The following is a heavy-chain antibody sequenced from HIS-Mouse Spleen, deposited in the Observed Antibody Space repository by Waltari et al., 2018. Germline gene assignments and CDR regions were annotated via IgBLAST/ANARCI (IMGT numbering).Heavy chain of an antibody. CDR3: ARGNWGSVDY. Sequence: QVQLVQSGAEVKKPGASVKVSCKASGYTFTGYYMHWVRQAPGQGRGWMGWMKPNSGGRTYAQKFQGRVTMTRDTSISTAYMELSRLRSDDTAVYYCARGNWGSVDYWGQGTLVTVSS. D-gene: IGHD7-27*01. CDR1: GYTFTGYY. J-gene: IGHJ4*02. V-gene: IGHV1-2*02. CDR2: MKPNSGGR.